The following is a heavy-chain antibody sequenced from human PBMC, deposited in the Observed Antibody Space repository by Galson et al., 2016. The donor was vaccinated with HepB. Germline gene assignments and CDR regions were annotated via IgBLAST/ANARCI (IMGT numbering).Heavy chain of an antibody. CDR1: GDSVSSNSAG. J-gene: IGHJ4*02. Sequence: CAISGDSVSSNSAGWNWIRQSPSRGLEWLGRTFHRSNWQNDYAESVKSRITINPDTSKNQFSLQLNSVTPDDTAVYYCARSYLLGRGFGWWGQGTLVTVSS. CDR2: TFHRSNWQN. CDR3: ARSYLLGRGFGW. D-gene: IGHD7-27*01. V-gene: IGHV6-1*01.